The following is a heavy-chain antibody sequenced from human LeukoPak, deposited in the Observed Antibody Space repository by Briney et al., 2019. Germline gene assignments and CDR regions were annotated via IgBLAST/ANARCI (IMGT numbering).Heavy chain of an antibody. Sequence: SQTLSLTCAISGDSVSSNSAAWNWIRQSPSRGLEWLGRTYYRSKWYNGYAVSVKSRMTINPDTSKNQFSLQLNSVTPEDTAVYYCARDKCSSTSCYRDNWFDPWGQGTLVTVSS. CDR3: ARDKCSSTSCYRDNWFDP. CDR1: GDSVSSNSAA. CDR2: TYYRSKWYN. V-gene: IGHV6-1*01. J-gene: IGHJ5*02. D-gene: IGHD2-2*01.